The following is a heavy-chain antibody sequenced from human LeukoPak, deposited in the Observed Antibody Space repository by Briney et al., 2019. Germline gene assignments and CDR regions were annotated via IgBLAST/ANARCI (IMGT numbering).Heavy chain of an antibody. CDR1: GFTVSTNS. V-gene: IGHV3-53*05. D-gene: IGHD3-9*01. CDR3: AADILTGPGPDY. J-gene: IGHJ4*02. CDR2: IYSGGST. Sequence: PGGSLRLSCTVSGFTVSTNSMSWVRQTPGKGLEWVSFIYSGGSTHYSDSVKGRFTISRDNSKNTLYLQMNSLRAEDTAVYYCAADILTGPGPDYWGQGTLVTVSS.